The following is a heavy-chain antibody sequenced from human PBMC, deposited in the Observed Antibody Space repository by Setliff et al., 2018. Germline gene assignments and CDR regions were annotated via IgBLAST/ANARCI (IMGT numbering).Heavy chain of an antibody. J-gene: IGHJ4*02. CDR2: ISPYNGKT. CDR3: ARLVRYCTKVACQRLSCAEH. Sequence: ASVKVSCKASGYTFSDSIISWVRQAPGQGLEWVGWISPYNGKTYFAQKLQDRVTLTTDTSTETAYMELRILTSDDTAIYYCARLVRYCTKVACQRLSCAEHWGPGTLVTVSS. CDR1: GYTFSDSI. V-gene: IGHV1-18*01. D-gene: IGHD2-8*01.